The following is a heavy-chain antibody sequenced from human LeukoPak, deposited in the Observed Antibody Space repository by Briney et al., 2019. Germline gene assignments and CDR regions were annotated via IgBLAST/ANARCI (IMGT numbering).Heavy chain of an antibody. D-gene: IGHD6-13*01. CDR3: ARGGEYSSSWYGNLNY. V-gene: IGHV3-11*01. Sequence: GGSLRLSCAPSGFTFSDYYMSWIRQAPGKGLEWVSYISSSGSTIYYADSVKGRFTLSRDNAKNSLYLQMNSLRAEDTAVYYCARGGEYSSSWYGNLNYWGQGTLVTVSS. CDR1: GFTFSDYY. CDR2: ISSSGSTI. J-gene: IGHJ4*02.